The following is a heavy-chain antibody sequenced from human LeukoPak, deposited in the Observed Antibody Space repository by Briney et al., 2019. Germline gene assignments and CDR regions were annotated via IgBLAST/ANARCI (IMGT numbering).Heavy chain of an antibody. J-gene: IGHJ4*02. Sequence: PGGSLRLSCAASGFTFRSFGMHWVRQAPGKGLEWVAVISYDGSNKYYADSVKGRFTISRDNSKNTLYLQMNSLRAEDTAVYYCARVFDWLLWDDYWGQGTLVTVSS. CDR3: ARVFDWLLWDDY. CDR2: ISYDGSNK. D-gene: IGHD3-9*01. V-gene: IGHV3-30*03. CDR1: GFTFRSFG.